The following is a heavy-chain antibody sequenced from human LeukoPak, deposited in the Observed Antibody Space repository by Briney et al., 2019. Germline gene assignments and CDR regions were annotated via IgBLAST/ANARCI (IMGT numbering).Heavy chain of an antibody. CDR1: GYSFTSYW. CDR2: IYPRDSDT. V-gene: IGHV5-51*01. J-gene: IGHJ3*01. CDR3: ARPNWRLDAFDV. Sequence: GESLKISCKGSGYSFTSYWIGWVLQMPGNGLEWMGIIYPRDSDTNFRPSFQGQVTISDDKSISTAYLQWSILKASDTAMYYCARPNWRLDAFDVWGQGTMVTASS. D-gene: IGHD6-25*01.